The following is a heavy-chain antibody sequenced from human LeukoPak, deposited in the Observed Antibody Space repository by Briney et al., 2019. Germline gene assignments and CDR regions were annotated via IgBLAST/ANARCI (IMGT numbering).Heavy chain of an antibody. CDR2: ISSGSTYI. J-gene: IGHJ4*02. D-gene: IGHD3-22*01. V-gene: IGHV3-21*01. CDR3: ASAGHYYDSTGYSFDY. CDR1: GFTFSTYS. Sequence: GGSLRLSCAASGFTFSTYSMNWFRQAPGKGLEWVSSISSGSTYIYYADSVKGRFTISRDNAKNSLYLQMNSLRAEDTAVYYCASAGHYYDSTGYSFDYWGQGTLVTVSS.